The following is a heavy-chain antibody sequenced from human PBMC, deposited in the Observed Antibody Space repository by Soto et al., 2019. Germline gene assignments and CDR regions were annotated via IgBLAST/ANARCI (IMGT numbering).Heavy chain of an antibody. CDR2: TFYRSKWYN. V-gene: IGHV6-1*01. CDR3: AREFRYYERWDSYFGY. CDR1: GDSVSGNSAA. D-gene: IGHD3-16*01. Sequence: SPTLSLTGAISGDSVSGNSAAWNWIRQSPSRGLECLGRTFYRSKWYNDYAVSVKSRITVTPDTSKNQFSLHLNSVTPEDTAVYYCAREFRYYERWDSYFGYWGQVALVTVSS. J-gene: IGHJ4*02.